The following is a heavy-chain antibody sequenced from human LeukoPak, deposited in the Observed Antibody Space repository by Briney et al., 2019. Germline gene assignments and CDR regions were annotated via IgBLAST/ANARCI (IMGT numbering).Heavy chain of an antibody. CDR1: GFTFSGTA. CDR3: TRHTDIVVVPAAMRNWFDS. J-gene: IGHJ5*01. D-gene: IGHD2-2*01. CDR2: IRSKANSYAT. Sequence: GGSLRLSCAASGFTFSGTAMHWVRQASGKGLEWVARIRSKANSYATAYAASVKGRFTISRDDSKNTAYLQMNSLKTEDTAVYYCTRHTDIVVVPAAMRNWFDSWGQGTLVTVSS. V-gene: IGHV3-73*01.